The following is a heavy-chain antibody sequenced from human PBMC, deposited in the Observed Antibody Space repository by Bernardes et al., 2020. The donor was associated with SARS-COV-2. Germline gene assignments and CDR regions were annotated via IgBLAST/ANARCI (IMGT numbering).Heavy chain of an antibody. V-gene: IGHV4-34*01. Sequence: ETLSLTCAVYGGSFSGYYWSWIRQPPGKGLEWIGEINHSGSTNYNPSLKSRVTISVDTSKNQFSLKLSSVTAADTAVYYCAREQQWLVPYFDYWGQGTLVTVSS. CDR3: AREQQWLVPYFDY. D-gene: IGHD6-19*01. CDR2: INHSGST. CDR1: GGSFSGYY. J-gene: IGHJ4*02.